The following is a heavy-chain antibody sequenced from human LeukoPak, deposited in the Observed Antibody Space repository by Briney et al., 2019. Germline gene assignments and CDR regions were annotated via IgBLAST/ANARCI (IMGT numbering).Heavy chain of an antibody. J-gene: IGHJ4*02. Sequence: GGSLRLSCAASGFAFYNYAMGWVRQAPGKGLEWVSGISGSGDSAYYTDSVKGRFTISRDNSKNTLYLQMSNLTAEDTAVYQCASLTRMQLWGYLDLWGQEALVIVSS. V-gene: IGHV3-23*01. CDR1: GFAFYNYA. CDR3: ASLTRMQLWGYLDL. D-gene: IGHD5-18*01. CDR2: ISGSGDSA.